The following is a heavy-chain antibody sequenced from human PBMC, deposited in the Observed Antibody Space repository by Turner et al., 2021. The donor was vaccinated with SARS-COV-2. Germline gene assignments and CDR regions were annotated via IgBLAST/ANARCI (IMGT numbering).Heavy chain of an antibody. CDR3: ARGDSSSWLTY. CDR2: IYSGGTT. J-gene: IGHJ4*02. D-gene: IGHD6-13*01. CDR1: RFSFSSHA. V-gene: IGHV3-66*01. Sequence: VQLVESGGGVVLPGRSLRLSCAASRFSFSSHAMHWVRQAPGKGLEWVSIIYSGGTTYYADSVKGRFTISRDNSKNTLYLQMNSLSAEDTAVYYCARGDSSSWLTYWGQGTLVTVSS.